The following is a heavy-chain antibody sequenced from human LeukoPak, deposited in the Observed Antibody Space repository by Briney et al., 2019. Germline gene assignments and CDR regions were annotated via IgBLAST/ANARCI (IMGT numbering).Heavy chain of an antibody. CDR1: GYTFTSYY. Sequence: GASVKVSCKASGYTFTSYYMHWVRQAPGQGLEWMGWMHPNSGGTNYAQNFQGRVTMTGDTSITTAYMELRRLTSDDTAVYYCASLAHFDGSTYYPDFWGQGTLVTVSS. V-gene: IGHV1-2*02. J-gene: IGHJ4*02. CDR3: ASLAHFDGSTYYPDF. D-gene: IGHD3-22*01. CDR2: MHPNSGGT.